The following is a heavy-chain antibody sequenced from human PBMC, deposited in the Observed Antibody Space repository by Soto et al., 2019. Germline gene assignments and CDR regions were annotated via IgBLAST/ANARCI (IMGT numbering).Heavy chain of an antibody. CDR3: AFDLPDSGGY. J-gene: IGHJ4*02. V-gene: IGHV4-34*01. CDR2: INHSGIT. D-gene: IGHD3-9*01. CDR1: GGSFSGYY. Sequence: QVQLQQWGAGLLKPSETLSLTCAVYGGSFSGYYLNWIRQPPGKGLEWIGEINHSGITNYNPSLKSRVTILEDTSKNQFSLKLSSVTAADTAVYYCAFDLPDSGGYWGQGTLVTVSS.